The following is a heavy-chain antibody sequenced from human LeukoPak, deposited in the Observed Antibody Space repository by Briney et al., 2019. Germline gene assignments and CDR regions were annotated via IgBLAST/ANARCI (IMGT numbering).Heavy chain of an antibody. J-gene: IGHJ6*03. CDR3: ARAPNSDFWSGYFMKIPYYMDV. CDR1: GFTFSSYA. Sequence: GGSLRLSCAASGFTFSSYAMSWVRQAPGKGLEWVSAISGSGGSTYYADSVKGRFTISRDNSKNTLYLQMNSLRAEDTAVYYCARAPNSDFWSGYFMKIPYYMDVWGKGTTVTVSS. D-gene: IGHD3-3*01. CDR2: ISGSGGST. V-gene: IGHV3-23*01.